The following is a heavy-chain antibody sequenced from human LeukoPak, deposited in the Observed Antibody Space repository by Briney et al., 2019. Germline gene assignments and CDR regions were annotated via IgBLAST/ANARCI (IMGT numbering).Heavy chain of an antibody. D-gene: IGHD3-10*01. CDR2: INTSGGST. CDR1: GYTFTSYY. J-gene: IGHJ5*02. CDR3: ARDRPTYYYGSGSYYENPFDP. Sequence: ASVKVSCKASGYTFTSYYMHWVRQAPGQGLEWMGIINTSGGSTSYAQKFQGRVTMTRDTSTSTVYMELSSLRSEDTAVYYCARDRPTYYYGSGSYYENPFDPWGRGTLVTVSS. V-gene: IGHV1-46*01.